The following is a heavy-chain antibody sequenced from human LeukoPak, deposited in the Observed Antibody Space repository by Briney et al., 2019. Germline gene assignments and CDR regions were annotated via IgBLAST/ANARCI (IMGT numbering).Heavy chain of an antibody. CDR3: ARHIRYQLLFPRFAFDI. J-gene: IGHJ3*02. D-gene: IGHD2-2*01. CDR1: GGSISSYY. Sequence: SETLSLTCTVSGGSISSYYWSWIRQPPGKGLEWIGYIYYSGSTNYNPSLKSRVTISVDTSKNQFSLKLSSVTAADTPVYYCARHIRYQLLFPRFAFDIWGQGTMVTVSS. V-gene: IGHV4-59*08. CDR2: IYYSGST.